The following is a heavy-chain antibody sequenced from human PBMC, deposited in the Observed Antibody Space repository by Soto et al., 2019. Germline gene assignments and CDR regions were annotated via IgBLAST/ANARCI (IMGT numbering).Heavy chain of an antibody. CDR1: GYTFTSYG. D-gene: IGHD5-12*01. V-gene: IGHV1-18*01. Sequence: ASVKVSCKASGYTFTSYGISWVGQAPGQGLEWMGWISAYNGNTNYAQKLQGRVTMTTDTSTSTAYMELRSLRSDDTAVYYCARYSIRARWLQLPYFDYWGQGTLVTVSS. J-gene: IGHJ4*02. CDR3: ARYSIRARWLQLPYFDY. CDR2: ISAYNGNT.